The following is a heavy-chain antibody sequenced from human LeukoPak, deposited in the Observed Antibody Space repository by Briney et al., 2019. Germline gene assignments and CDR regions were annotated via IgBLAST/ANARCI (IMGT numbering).Heavy chain of an antibody. CDR1: GGSISSSNW. V-gene: IGHV4-4*02. CDR2: IYHSGST. D-gene: IGHD6-13*01. J-gene: IGHJ4*02. CDR3: ASTSSSWSDFDY. Sequence: SETLSLTCAVSGGSISSSNWWSWVRQPPGKGLEWIGEIYHSGSTYYNPSLKSRVTISVDTSKNQYSLKLSSVTAADTAVYYCASTSSSWSDFDYWGQGTLVTVSS.